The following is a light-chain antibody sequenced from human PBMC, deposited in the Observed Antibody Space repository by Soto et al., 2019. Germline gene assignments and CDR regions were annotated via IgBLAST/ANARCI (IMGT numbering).Light chain of an antibody. Sequence: VMTQPPSVSAAPGQKVTISCSGSSSNIGSKSVHWYQQKAGQAPVLVVYDDSDRPSGIPERFSGSNSGNTATLTISRVEGGDEADYYCQVWDSSSGHPNWVFGAGTKLTVL. CDR3: QVWDSSSGHPNWV. J-gene: IGLJ3*02. V-gene: IGLV3-21*02. CDR1: SSNIGSKS. CDR2: DDS.